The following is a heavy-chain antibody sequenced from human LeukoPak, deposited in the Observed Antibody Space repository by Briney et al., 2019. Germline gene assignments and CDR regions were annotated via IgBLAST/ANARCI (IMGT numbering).Heavy chain of an antibody. D-gene: IGHD6-19*01. J-gene: IGHJ4*02. CDR3: AKGGYSSGWYSDRGGHFDY. CDR2: ISGSGGST. Sequence: GGSLRLSCAASGFTFSSYAMSWFRQAPGKGLEWVSAISGSGGSTYYADSVKGRFTISRDNSKNTLYLQMNSLRAEDTAVYYCAKGGYSSGWYSDRGGHFDYWGQGTLVTVSS. CDR1: GFTFSSYA. V-gene: IGHV3-23*01.